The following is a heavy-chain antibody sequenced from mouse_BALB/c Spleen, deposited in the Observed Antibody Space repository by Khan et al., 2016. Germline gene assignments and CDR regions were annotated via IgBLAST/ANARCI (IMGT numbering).Heavy chain of an antibody. V-gene: IGHV3-2*02. Sequence: EVQLQESGPGLVKPSQSLSLTCTVTGYSITSDYAWNWIRQFPGNKLEWMGYISYSGSTSYNPSLKSRISITRDTSKNQFFLQLNSVTTEDTATYYCARSYGYRGFAYWGQGTLATVSA. D-gene: IGHD2-2*01. CDR1: GYSITSDYA. J-gene: IGHJ3*01. CDR3: ARSYGYRGFAY. CDR2: ISYSGST.